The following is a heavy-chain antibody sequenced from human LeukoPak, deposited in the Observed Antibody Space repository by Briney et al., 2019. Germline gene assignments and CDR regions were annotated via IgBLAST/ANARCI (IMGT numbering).Heavy chain of an antibody. CDR2: ISAYNGNT. V-gene: IGHV1-18*01. CDR1: GYTFTSYG. Sequence: ASVKVSCKASGYTFTSYGISWVRQAPGQGLEWMGWISAYNGNTNYAQKLQGRVTMTTDTSTSTAYMELRSLRSDDTAVYYCARISYSGYGYYYYYYMDVWGKGTTVTVSS. D-gene: IGHD5-12*01. CDR3: ARISYSGYGYYYYYYMDV. J-gene: IGHJ6*03.